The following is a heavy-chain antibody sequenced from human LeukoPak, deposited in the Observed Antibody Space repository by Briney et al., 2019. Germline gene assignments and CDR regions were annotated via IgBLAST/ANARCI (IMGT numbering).Heavy chain of an antibody. V-gene: IGHV4-59*01. CDR2: IYYSGST. CDR1: GGSISSYY. D-gene: IGHD2-2*01. J-gene: IGHJ3*01. CDR3: ARAGGVVPAAMFPNDHDAFDV. Sequence: PSETLSLTCTVSGGSISSYYSSWIRQPPGKGLEWIGYIYYSGSTNYNPSLKSRVTISVDTSKNQFSLKLSSVTAADAAVYCCARAGGVVPAAMFPNDHDAFDVWGQGTMVTVSS.